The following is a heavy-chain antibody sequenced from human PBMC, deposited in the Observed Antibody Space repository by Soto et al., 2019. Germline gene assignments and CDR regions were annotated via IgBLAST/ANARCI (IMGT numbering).Heavy chain of an antibody. CDR2: VSASGGGT. J-gene: IGHJ6*02. CDR3: AKSSSRAHYYAMDV. Sequence: VGSLRLSCAASGFTFSSYAMNWVRQAPGKGLEWVAGVSASGGGTSYADSVEGRFTISRDNSKDTLYLQMNSLRAEDTAVYYCAKSSSRAHYYAMDVWGQGTTVTVSS. CDR1: GFTFSSYA. V-gene: IGHV3-23*01. D-gene: IGHD2-2*01.